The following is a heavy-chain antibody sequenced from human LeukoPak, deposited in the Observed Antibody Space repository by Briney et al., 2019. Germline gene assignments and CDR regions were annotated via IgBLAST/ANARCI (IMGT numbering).Heavy chain of an antibody. CDR1: GLTFSGYD. Sequence: PGGSLRLSCAASGLTFSGYDMHWVRQAPGKGPEWVAVMSYGGQNERYADSVKGRFTVSRDNSRDTVYLQMDSLRTEDTAIFYCAKGGTTSSWGQGVLVTVSS. J-gene: IGHJ4*02. V-gene: IGHV3-30*18. CDR3: AKGGTTSS. D-gene: IGHD2-2*01. CDR2: MSYGGQNE.